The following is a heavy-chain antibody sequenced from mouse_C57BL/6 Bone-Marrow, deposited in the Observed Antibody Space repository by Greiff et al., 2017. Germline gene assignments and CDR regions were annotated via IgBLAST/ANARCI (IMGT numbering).Heavy chain of an antibody. CDR1: GFTFSSYT. CDR2: ISGGGGNT. Sequence: EVQRVESGGGLVKPGGSLKLSCAASGFTFSSYTMSWVRKTPEKRLEWVATISGGGGNTYYPDSVKGRFTISRDNAKNTLYLQMCSLRSEDTALYYCARHRGYYDYDDGFAYWGQGTLVTVSA. J-gene: IGHJ3*01. V-gene: IGHV5-9*01. D-gene: IGHD2-4*01. CDR3: ARHRGYYDYDDGFAY.